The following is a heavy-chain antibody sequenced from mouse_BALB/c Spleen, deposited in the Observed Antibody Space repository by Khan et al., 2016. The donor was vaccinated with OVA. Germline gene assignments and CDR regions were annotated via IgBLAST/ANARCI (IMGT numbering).Heavy chain of an antibody. D-gene: IGHD4-1*01. CDR3: AMGRTY. CDR1: GYSITSDYT. V-gene: IGHV3-2*02. J-gene: IGHJ3*01. Sequence: VQLKQSGPGLVKPSQSLSLTCTVSGYSITSDYTWYLLRHPPGNILELMGFISYSGRTSYNPSLKSRISVTRDTSKNQFFLQLNSVTTEDTATYYCAMGRTYWGQGTLVTVSA. CDR2: ISYSGRT.